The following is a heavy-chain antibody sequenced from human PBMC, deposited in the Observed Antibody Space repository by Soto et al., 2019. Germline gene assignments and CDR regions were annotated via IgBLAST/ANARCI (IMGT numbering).Heavy chain of an antibody. Sequence: SETLSLTCTVSGGSISSYYWTWIRQPPGKGLEWIGYIYYSGSTNYNPSLKSRVTISVATSKTQFSLKLSSVTAADTAVYYCAKKTSGSAPMYPYMDVWGKGTTVPVSS. CDR1: GGSISSYY. CDR3: AKKTSGSAPMYPYMDV. CDR2: IYYSGST. V-gene: IGHV4-59*08. J-gene: IGHJ6*03. D-gene: IGHD3-10*02.